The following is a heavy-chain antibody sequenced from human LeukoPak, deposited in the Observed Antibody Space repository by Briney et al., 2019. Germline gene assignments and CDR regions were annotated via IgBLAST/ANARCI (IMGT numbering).Heavy chain of an antibody. CDR3: VVYDSSALDAFDI. CDR2: IYYSGST. CDR1: GGSISSSNYY. D-gene: IGHD3-22*01. Sequence: SETLSLTCTVSGGSISSSNYYWGWIRQPPGKGLEWIGSIYYSGSTYYNPSLKSRVTISVDTSKNQFSLKLSSVTAADTAVYYCVVYDSSALDAFDIWGQGTMVTVSS. J-gene: IGHJ3*02. V-gene: IGHV4-39*07.